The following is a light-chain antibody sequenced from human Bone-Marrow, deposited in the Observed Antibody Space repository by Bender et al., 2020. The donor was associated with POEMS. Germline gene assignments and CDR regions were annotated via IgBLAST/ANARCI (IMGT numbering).Light chain of an antibody. Sequence: SYVLTQAPSVSVAPGQTATITCGGPNIERKNAPWYQQKPGQAPVLVMYDDSRRPPGIPERFSGSNSGNTATLTSSRVEAGDEADYYCQVWDSSSPYVFGTGTKVTVL. CDR2: DDS. J-gene: IGLJ1*01. V-gene: IGLV3-21*02. CDR3: QVWDSSSPYV. CDR1: NIERKN.